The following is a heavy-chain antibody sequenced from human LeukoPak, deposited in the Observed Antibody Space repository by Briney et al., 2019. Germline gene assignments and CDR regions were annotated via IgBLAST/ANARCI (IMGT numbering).Heavy chain of an antibody. J-gene: IGHJ1*01. CDR1: GGSISSYY. V-gene: IGHV4-59*01. Sequence: PSETLSLTCTVSGGSISSYYWSWIRQPPGKGLEWIGYIYYSGSTNYNPSLKSRVTISVDTSKNQFSLKLSSVTAADTAVYYCASNSGYDYVNFQHWGQGTLVTVSS. CDR3: ASNSGYDYVNFQH. D-gene: IGHD5-12*01. CDR2: IYYSGST.